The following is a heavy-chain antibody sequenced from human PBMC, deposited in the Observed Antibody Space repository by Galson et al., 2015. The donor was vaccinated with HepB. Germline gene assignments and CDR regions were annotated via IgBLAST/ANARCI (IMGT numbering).Heavy chain of an antibody. Sequence: SVKVSCKASGYTFTNYYIHWVRQAPGQGLEWMGIINPRDRTTYYIQKSQGRVTMTSDTSTSTVYMELSSLRSDDTAMYYCARAYPTTGDDYWGQGTLVTVSS. D-gene: IGHD4-11*01. CDR2: INPRDRTT. V-gene: IGHV1-46*01. CDR1: GYTFTNYY. J-gene: IGHJ4*02. CDR3: ARAYPTTGDDY.